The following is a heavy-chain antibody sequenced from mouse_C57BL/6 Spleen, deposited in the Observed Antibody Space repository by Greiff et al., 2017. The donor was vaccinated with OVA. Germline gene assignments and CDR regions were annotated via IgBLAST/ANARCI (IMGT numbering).Heavy chain of an antibody. CDR1: GYTFTGYW. D-gene: IGHD1-1*01. CDR3: ARSVYYYSSSCSFDY. J-gene: IGHJ2*01. Sequence: VQLQQSGAELMKPGASVKLSCKATGYTFTGYWIAWVKQRPGHGLEWIGEILPGSGSTNYNEKFKGKATFTADTSSNTANMQLSSLTNEESAIYDGARSVYYYSSSCSFDYWGQGTTLTVSS. CDR2: ILPGSGST. V-gene: IGHV1-9*01.